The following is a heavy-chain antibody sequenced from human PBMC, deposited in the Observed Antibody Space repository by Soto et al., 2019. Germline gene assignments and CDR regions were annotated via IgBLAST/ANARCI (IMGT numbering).Heavy chain of an antibody. CDR2: INPNSGGT. D-gene: IGHD6-19*01. V-gene: IGHV1-2*04. CDR1: GYTFTGYY. CDR3: ARDACSSGWYVRRGMDV. Sequence: ASVKVSCKASGYTFTGYYMHWVRQAPGQGLEWMGWINPNSGGTNYAQKFQGWVTMTRDTSISTAYMELSRLRSDDTAVYYCARDACSSGWYVRRGMDVWGQGTKVTVSS. J-gene: IGHJ6*02.